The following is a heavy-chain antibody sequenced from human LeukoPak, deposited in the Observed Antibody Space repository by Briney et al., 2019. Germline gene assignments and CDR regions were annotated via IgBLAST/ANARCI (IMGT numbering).Heavy chain of an antibody. Sequence: SETLSLTCTVSGGSISSTTYYWGWIRQPPGKGLEWIGSIYYSGSTYYSPSLKGRVTISVDTSKNQFSLKLNSVTAADTAVYYCARSSEYGDPFNYWGQGTLVTVSS. D-gene: IGHD4-17*01. CDR3: ARSSEYGDPFNY. CDR2: IYYSGST. CDR1: GGSISSTTYY. V-gene: IGHV4-39*01. J-gene: IGHJ4*02.